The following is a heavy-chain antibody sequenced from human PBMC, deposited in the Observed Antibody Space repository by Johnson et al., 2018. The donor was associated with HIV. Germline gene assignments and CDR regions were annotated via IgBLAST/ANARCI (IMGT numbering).Heavy chain of an antibody. CDR1: GFTVNGNY. J-gene: IGHJ3*02. D-gene: IGHD7-27*01. CDR3: ASDWGSRHAFDI. V-gene: IGHV3-66*02. Sequence: VQLVESGGGLVQPGGSLRLSCAVSGFTVNGNYMSWVRQAPGKGLEWVSVIYSGDTTYYADSVKGRFTISSDTSKNTLYLQMNSLRPEDTAVYYCASDWGSRHAFDIWGQGTMVTVS. CDR2: IYSGDTT.